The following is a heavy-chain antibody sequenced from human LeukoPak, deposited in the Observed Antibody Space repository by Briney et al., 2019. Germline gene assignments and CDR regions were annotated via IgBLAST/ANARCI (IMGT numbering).Heavy chain of an antibody. J-gene: IGHJ4*02. CDR2: INPNSGGT. CDR1: GYTFTSYD. D-gene: IGHD2/OR15-2a*01. CDR3: ARDLSHSIDAGASAY. V-gene: IGHV1-2*02. Sequence: GASVKVSCKASGYTFTSYDINWVRQAPGQGPEWMGWINPNSGGTNYAQKFQGRVTMTRDTSISTGYMELSRLRSDDTAVYYCARDLSHSIDAGASAYWGQGTLVTVSS.